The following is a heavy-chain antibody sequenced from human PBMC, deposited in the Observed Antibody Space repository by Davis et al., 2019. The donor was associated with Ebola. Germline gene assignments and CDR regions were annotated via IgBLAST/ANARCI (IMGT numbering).Heavy chain of an antibody. CDR1: GFAFSTYW. D-gene: IGHD1-26*01. CDR2: IKDDGSKI. J-gene: IGHJ4*02. V-gene: IGHV3-7*03. Sequence: GESLKISCRASGFAFSTYWMSWVRQAPGKGLEWVANIKDDGSKIYYMDSVKGRFTISRDNSKDTLYLQMNSLRAEDTAVYYCAKGRVAASGDWGQGTLVTVSS. CDR3: AKGRVAASGD.